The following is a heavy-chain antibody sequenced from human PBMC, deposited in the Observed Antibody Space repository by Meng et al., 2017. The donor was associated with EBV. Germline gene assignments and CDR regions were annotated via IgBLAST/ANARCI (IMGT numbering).Heavy chain of an antibody. J-gene: IGHJ4*02. CDR2: LIPMSDAP. V-gene: IGHV1-69*01. CDR3: ASESGRGFTPDY. D-gene: IGHD3-10*01. CDR1: GGTFRSYA. Sequence: QVELVQSGGEVKKPGSSVKVSCKHSGGTFRSYAVSWVRQAPGQGLEWMGGLIPMSDAPHYAQKFQGRVTMTADESTNTHYMDLSGLRFEDTAVYYCASESGRGFTPDYWGQGTLVTVSS.